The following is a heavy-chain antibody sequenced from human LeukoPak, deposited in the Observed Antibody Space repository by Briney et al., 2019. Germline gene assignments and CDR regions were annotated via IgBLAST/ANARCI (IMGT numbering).Heavy chain of an antibody. CDR1: GFTFSSYS. Sequence: PGGSLRLSCAASGFTFSSYSMNWVRQAPGKGLEWVSSISSSSSYIYYADSVKGRFTISRDNAKNSLYLQMNSLRAEDTAVYYCARVLVGAAYFDYWGQGTLVTVSS. V-gene: IGHV3-21*01. CDR3: ARVLVGAAYFDY. J-gene: IGHJ4*02. D-gene: IGHD1-26*01. CDR2: ISSSSSYI.